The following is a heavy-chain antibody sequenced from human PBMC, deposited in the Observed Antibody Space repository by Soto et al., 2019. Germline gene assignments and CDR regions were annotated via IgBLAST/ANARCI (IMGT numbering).Heavy chain of an antibody. CDR3: ARDLGTGTDY. V-gene: IGHV4-4*02. CDR1: GDSITSSNW. CDR2: IYHSGAT. J-gene: IGHJ4*02. Sequence: QVQLQESGPGLVKPSGTLSPTCAVSGDSITSSNWWSWFRQAPGKGLEWIGEIYHSGATTYNPSLKSRATISVDPSNNHFSLKMTSVTAADTAVYFCARDLGTGTDYWGRGTLVTVAS.